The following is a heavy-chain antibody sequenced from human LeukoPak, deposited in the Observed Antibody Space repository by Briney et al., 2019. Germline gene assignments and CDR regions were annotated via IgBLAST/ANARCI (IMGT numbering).Heavy chain of an antibody. Sequence: GGSLRLSCAASGFTFSSYSMNWVRQAPGKGLEWVSSISSGSSYIYYADSVKGRFTISRDNAKNSLYLQMNSLRAEDTAVYYCARETYYYDSSGYPFDYRGRGTLVTVSS. CDR2: ISSGSSYI. CDR1: GFTFSSYS. D-gene: IGHD3-22*01. V-gene: IGHV3-21*01. CDR3: ARETYYYDSSGYPFDY. J-gene: IGHJ4*02.